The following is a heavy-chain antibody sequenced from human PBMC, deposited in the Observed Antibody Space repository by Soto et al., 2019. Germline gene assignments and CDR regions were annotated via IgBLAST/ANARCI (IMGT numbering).Heavy chain of an antibody. Sequence: QVQLVESGGGVVQPGRSLRLSCAASGFTFSSYAMHWVRQAPGKGLEWVAVISYDGINKYYADSVKGQFTISRDNSKNPLYLQMNCLRAEDTAVYYCASSYSRASFHPWGQGTLVTVSS. V-gene: IGHV3-30-3*01. CDR1: GFTFSSYA. J-gene: IGHJ5*02. CDR3: ASSYSRASFHP. CDR2: ISYDGINK. D-gene: IGHD6-6*01.